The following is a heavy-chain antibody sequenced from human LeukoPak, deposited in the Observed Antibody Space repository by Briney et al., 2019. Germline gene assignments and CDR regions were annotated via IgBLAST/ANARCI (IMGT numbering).Heavy chain of an antibody. Sequence: SETLSLTCAVYGGSFSGYYWSWIRQPPGKGLEWIGEINHSGSTNYNPSLKSRVTISVDTSKNQFSLKLSSVTAADTAVHYCARALLRGLSPWGQGTLVTVSS. V-gene: IGHV4-34*01. CDR3: ARALLRGLSP. J-gene: IGHJ5*02. CDR1: GGSFSGYY. CDR2: INHSGST.